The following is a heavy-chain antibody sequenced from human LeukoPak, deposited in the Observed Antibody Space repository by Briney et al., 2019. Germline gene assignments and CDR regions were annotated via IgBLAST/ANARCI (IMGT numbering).Heavy chain of an antibody. Sequence: PGGSLRLSCAASGFTFSSYGMSWVRQAPGKGLEWVAFIWSDGTNKYYADSVKGRFTISRDNSKNTLYLQMNSLRAEDTAVYYCAKDGALRYFDWLGFRPQRYYYMDVWGKGTTVTVSS. D-gene: IGHD3-9*01. CDR1: GFTFSSYG. CDR2: IWSDGTNK. V-gene: IGHV3-30*02. J-gene: IGHJ6*03. CDR3: AKDGALRYFDWLGFRPQRYYYMDV.